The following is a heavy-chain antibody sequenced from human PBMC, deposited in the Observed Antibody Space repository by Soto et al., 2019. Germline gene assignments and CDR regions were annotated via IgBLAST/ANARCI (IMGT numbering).Heavy chain of an antibody. Sequence: EVQLLESGGGLVQPGGSLRLSCAASGFTFSSYAMSWVRQAPGKGLEWVSAISGSGGSTYYSDSVKGRFTISRDNSKNTLYLQMNSLRAEDTAVYYCGKENGYSSSWFEFDYWGQGTLVTVSS. CDR3: GKENGYSSSWFEFDY. CDR2: ISGSGGST. V-gene: IGHV3-23*01. J-gene: IGHJ4*02. CDR1: GFTFSSYA. D-gene: IGHD6-13*01.